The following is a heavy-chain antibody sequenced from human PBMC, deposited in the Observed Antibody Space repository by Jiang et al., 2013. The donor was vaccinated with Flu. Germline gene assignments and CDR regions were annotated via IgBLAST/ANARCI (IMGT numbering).Heavy chain of an antibody. CDR1: GYTFTSFG. J-gene: IGHJ4*02. CDR3: ARDQASVAGAGYFDY. V-gene: IGHV1-18*01. Sequence: SGAEVKKPGASVKVSCKASGYTFTSFGMTWVRQAPGQGLEWMGWISAYNGNTNYAQKVHDRVTMTTDTSTRTVYMELRSLRSDDTAVYYCARDQASVAGAGYFDYWGQGTLVTVSS. D-gene: IGHD6-19*01. CDR2: ISAYNGNT.